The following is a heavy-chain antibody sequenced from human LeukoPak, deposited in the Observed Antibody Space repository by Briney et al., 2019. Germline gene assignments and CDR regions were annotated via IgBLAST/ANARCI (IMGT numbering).Heavy chain of an antibody. V-gene: IGHV3-23*01. J-gene: IGHJ4*02. CDR3: ARGGIQSIYYFDY. CDR2: ISGSGGST. D-gene: IGHD5-18*01. CDR1: GFTFSSNA. Sequence: GGSLRLSCAASGFTFSSNAMSWVRQAPGKGLEWVSAISGSGGSTYYADSVKGRFTISRDNAKNSLYLQMNSLRAEDTALYYCARGGIQSIYYFDYWGQGTLVTVSS.